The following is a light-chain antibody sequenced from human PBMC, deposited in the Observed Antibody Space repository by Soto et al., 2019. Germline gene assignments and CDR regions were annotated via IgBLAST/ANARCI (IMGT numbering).Light chain of an antibody. CDR2: GAS. J-gene: IGKJ1*01. CDR1: QSISSN. CDR3: QQYNNWPPWT. Sequence: EIVMTQSPATLSVSPGESATLSCRASQSISSNLAWYQQKPGQAPRLLISGASTRATGVPARFSGSGSGTEFTLTISNLQSEDFAIYYCQQYNNWPPWTFGQGTNVEIK. V-gene: IGKV3-15*01.